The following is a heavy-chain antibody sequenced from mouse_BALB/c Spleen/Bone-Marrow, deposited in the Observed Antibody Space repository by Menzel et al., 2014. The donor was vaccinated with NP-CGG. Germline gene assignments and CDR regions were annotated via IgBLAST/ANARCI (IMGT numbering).Heavy chain of an antibody. V-gene: IGHV2-2*02. J-gene: IGHJ4*01. Sequence: QVQLKESGPGLVQPSQSLSITCTVSGFSLTSYGVHWVRQSPGKGLEWLGVIWSGGSTDYNAAFISRLSISKDNSKSQVFFKMNSLQANGTAIYYCASTTALYYYAMDYWGQGTSVTVSS. CDR1: GFSLTSYG. CDR2: IWSGGST. D-gene: IGHD1-2*01. CDR3: ASTTALYYYAMDY.